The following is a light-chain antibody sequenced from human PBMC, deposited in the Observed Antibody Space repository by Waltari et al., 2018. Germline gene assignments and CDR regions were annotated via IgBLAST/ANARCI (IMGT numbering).Light chain of an antibody. Sequence: CRARQSVSGSYLAWYQQKPGQAPRLLIYGASSRATGIPDRFGGSGSGTDFTLTISRLEPEDFAVYYCQQYGSSPLTFGGGTKVEIK. CDR3: QQYGSSPLT. CDR2: GAS. CDR1: QSVSGSY. J-gene: IGKJ4*01. V-gene: IGKV3-20*01.